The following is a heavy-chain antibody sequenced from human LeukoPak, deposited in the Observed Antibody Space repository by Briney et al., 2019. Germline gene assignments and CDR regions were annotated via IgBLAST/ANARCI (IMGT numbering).Heavy chain of an antibody. J-gene: IGHJ6*03. V-gene: IGHV1-8*03. CDR1: GYTFTSYD. D-gene: IGHD6-19*01. CDR2: MNPNSGNT. Sequence: ASVKVSCKASGYTFTSYDINWVRQATGQGLEWMGWMNPNSGNTGYAQKFQGRVTITRNTSIGTAYMELSSLRSEDTAVYYCARVRPYSSGWKRRDYYYMDVWGKGTTVTVSS. CDR3: ARVRPYSSGWKRRDYYYMDV.